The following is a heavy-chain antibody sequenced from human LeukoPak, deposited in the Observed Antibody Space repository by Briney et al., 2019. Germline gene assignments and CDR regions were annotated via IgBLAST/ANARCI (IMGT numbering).Heavy chain of an antibody. CDR2: INHSGST. V-gene: IGHV4-34*01. Sequence: PSETLSLTCAVYGGSFSGYYWSWIRQPPGKGLEWIGEINHSGSTNYNPSLKSRVTISVDTSKNQFSLKLSSVTAADTAVYYCARDGLLWFGYDAFDIWGQGTMVTVSS. CDR1: GGSFSGYY. CDR3: ARDGLLWFGYDAFDI. J-gene: IGHJ3*02. D-gene: IGHD3-10*01.